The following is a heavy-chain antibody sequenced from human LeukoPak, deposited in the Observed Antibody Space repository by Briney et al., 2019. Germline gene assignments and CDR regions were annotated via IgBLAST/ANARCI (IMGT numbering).Heavy chain of an antibody. CDR1: GGAMSSYD. D-gene: IGHD6-13*01. V-gene: IGHV4-59*01. CDR3: ARSSSSSSYFDY. Sequence: SETLSGTCTGSGGAMSSYDCSWLRQPPWKGLEGMGDIYYSGSTHYNPSLKRPVTRSVDTSKNPFSVKLSSVTAADTAVYYSARSSSSSSYFDYWGQGTLVTVSS. J-gene: IGHJ4*02. CDR2: IYYSGST.